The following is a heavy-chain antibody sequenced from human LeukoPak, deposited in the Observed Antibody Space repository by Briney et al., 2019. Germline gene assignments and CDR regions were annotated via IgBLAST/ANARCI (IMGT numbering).Heavy chain of an antibody. V-gene: IGHV4-34*01. Sequence: PSETLSLTCAVSGGSFSGYYWSWIRQPPGKGLEWIGEINHSGSTNYNPSLKSRVTTSVDTSKNQFSLKLSSVTAADTAVYYCARTSGIVAATGMDYWGQGTLVTVSS. CDR2: INHSGST. CDR1: GGSFSGYY. J-gene: IGHJ4*02. CDR3: ARTSGIVAATGMDY. D-gene: IGHD2-15*01.